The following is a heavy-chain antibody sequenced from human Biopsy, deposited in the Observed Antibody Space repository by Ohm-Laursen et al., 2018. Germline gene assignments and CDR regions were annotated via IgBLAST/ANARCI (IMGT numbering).Heavy chain of an antibody. CDR1: GVSINGGRYY. CDR3: ARLGSGDYFPTFFDH. D-gene: IGHD5-12*01. V-gene: IGHV4-31*02. J-gene: IGHJ4*02. Sequence: SQTLSLTWTVSGVSINGGRYYWNWIRHHPGKGLEWIGNIFYSANTYYNPSLESRVTISVDTSKNQFSLKLSSVTAADTAVYYCARLGSGDYFPTFFDHWGQGTLVTVSS. CDR2: IFYSANT.